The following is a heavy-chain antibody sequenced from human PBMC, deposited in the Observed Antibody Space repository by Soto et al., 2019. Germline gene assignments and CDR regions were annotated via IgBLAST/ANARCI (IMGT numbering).Heavy chain of an antibody. CDR1: GFTFSSYG. V-gene: IGHV3-33*01. CDR3: ARDPRYCSGGSCYSDDYFDY. D-gene: IGHD2-15*01. CDR2: IWYDGSNK. J-gene: IGHJ4*02. Sequence: GGSLRLSCAASGFTFSSYGMHWVRQAPGKGLEWVAVIWYDGSNKYYADSVKGRFTISRDNSKNTLYLQMNSLRAEDTAVYYCARDPRYCSGGSCYSDDYFDYWGQGTLVTVSS.